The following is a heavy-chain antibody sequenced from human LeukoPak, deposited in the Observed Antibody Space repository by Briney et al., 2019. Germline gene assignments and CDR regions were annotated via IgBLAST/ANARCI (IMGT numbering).Heavy chain of an antibody. CDR2: IHSDGRST. J-gene: IGHJ4*02. D-gene: IGHD5-18*01. CDR1: GFTFSTYW. Sequence: GGSLRLSCAASGFTFSTYWMHWVRQAPGKGLAWVSRIHSDGRSTSYADSVNGRFTISRDNAKNTLYLQMNSLRAEDTAVYYCARDRPGNTAIDYWGQGTLVTVSS. CDR3: ARDRPGNTAIDY. V-gene: IGHV3-74*01.